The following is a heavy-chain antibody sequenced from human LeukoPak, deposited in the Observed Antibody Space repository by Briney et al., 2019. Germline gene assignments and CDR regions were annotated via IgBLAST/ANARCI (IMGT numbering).Heavy chain of an antibody. Sequence: GGSLRLSCAASGFTFSSYWMSWVRQAPGKGLEWVANIKQDGSEKYYVDSVKGRFTISRDNAKNSLYLQMNSLRAEDTAVYYCARAPWLGGYYYYMDVWGKGTTVTISS. CDR2: IKQDGSEK. CDR3: ARAPWLGGYYYYMDV. CDR1: GFTFSSYW. V-gene: IGHV3-7*01. J-gene: IGHJ6*03. D-gene: IGHD5-24*01.